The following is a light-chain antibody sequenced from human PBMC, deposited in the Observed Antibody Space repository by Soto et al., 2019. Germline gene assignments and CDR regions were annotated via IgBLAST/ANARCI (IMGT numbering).Light chain of an antibody. V-gene: IGLV1-40*01. CDR2: GNS. CDR1: SSNIGAGYD. CDR3: QSYDSRLSVV. J-gene: IGLJ2*01. Sequence: QSVLTQPPSVSGAPGQRVTISCTGSSSNIGAGYDVHWYQQLPGTPPKLLIYGNSNRPSGVPDRFSGSKSGTSASLAITGLQAEDEADYYCQSYDSRLSVVFGGGTKLTVL.